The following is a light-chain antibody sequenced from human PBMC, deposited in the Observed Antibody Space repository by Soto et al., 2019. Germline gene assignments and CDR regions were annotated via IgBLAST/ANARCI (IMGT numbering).Light chain of an antibody. CDR2: AAS. Sequence: DIQMIQSPSSLSASVGDRGTITCRASQGISNYLAGYQQKPAKVPKLLIYAASTLQSGVPSRFRGSGSGTDFTLTISSLHSGDVSPYYCQKYNIASLTFAGGTKFDIK. CDR3: QKYNIASLT. V-gene: IGKV1-27*01. J-gene: IGKJ4*01. CDR1: QGISNY.